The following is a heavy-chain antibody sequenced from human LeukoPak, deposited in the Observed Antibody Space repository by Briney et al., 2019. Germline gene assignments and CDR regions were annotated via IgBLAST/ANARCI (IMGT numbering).Heavy chain of an antibody. J-gene: IGHJ4*02. Sequence: SETLSLTCTVSGGSISSYYWSWIRQPPGKGLEWIAYIYYSGSTDYNPSLKSRVTISVDASKNQFSLKLSSVTAADTAVYYCARLQSAAAGTSFFDYWGQGTLVTVSS. CDR2: IYYSGST. CDR1: GGSISSYY. V-gene: IGHV4-59*08. CDR3: ARLQSAAAGTSFFDY. D-gene: IGHD6-13*01.